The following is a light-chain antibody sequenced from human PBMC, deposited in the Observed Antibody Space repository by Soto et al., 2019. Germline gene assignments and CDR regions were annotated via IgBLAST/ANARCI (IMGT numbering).Light chain of an antibody. V-gene: IGLV3-21*04. CDR3: QVWDSSSDRGV. J-gene: IGLJ3*02. Sequence: SYVVTQPPSVSVAPGKTARITCGGNNIGSKSVHWYQQKPGQAPVLVIYYDSDRPSGIPERFSGSNSGNTATLTISRVEAGDEADYYCQVWDSSSDRGVFGGGTKLTVL. CDR2: YDS. CDR1: NIGSKS.